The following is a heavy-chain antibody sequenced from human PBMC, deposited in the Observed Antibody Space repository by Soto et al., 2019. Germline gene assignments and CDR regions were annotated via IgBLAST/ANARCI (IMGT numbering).Heavy chain of an antibody. J-gene: IGHJ5*02. CDR1: GYTFTSYA. D-gene: IGHD2-2*01. CDR3: ARGRVRHCSSTSCYPRGWFDP. V-gene: IGHV1-2*04. CDR2: INPNSGGT. Sequence: ASVKVSCKASGYTFTSYAMHWVRQAPGQGLEWMGWINPNSGGTNYAQKFQGWGTMTRDTSISTAYMELSRLRSDDTAVYYCARGRVRHCSSTSCYPRGWFDPWGQGTLVTVSS.